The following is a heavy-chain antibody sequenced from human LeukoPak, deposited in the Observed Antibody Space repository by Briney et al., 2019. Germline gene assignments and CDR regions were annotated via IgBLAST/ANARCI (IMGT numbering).Heavy chain of an antibody. CDR2: ISYDGSNK. D-gene: IGHD6-19*01. J-gene: IGHJ6*03. CDR1: GFTFSSYG. V-gene: IGHV3-30*18. CDR3: AKNIAMAGTRINMDV. Sequence: PGGSLRLSCAASGFTFSSYGMHWVRQAPGKGLEWVAVISYDGSNKYYADSVKGRFTISRDNSKNTLYLQMNSLRAEDTAVYYCAKNIAMAGTRINMDVWGKGTTVTVSS.